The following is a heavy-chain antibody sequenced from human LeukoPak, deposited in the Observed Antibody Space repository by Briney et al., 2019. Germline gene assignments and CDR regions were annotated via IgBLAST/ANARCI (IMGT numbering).Heavy chain of an antibody. CDR2: INPNNGDT. Sequence: ASVKVSCKASGYTFTGYYLHWVRQAPGQGLEWMGWINPNNGDTTYTQKFQGRVTMTGDTSITTAYMELSRLMSDDTAVYHCARINLKTSGYYRLDYWGQGTLVTVSS. CDR3: ARINLKTSGYYRLDY. CDR1: GYTFTGYY. J-gene: IGHJ4*02. D-gene: IGHD3-22*01. V-gene: IGHV1-2*02.